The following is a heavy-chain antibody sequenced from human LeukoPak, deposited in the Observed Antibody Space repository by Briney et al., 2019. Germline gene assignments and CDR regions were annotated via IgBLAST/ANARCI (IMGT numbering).Heavy chain of an antibody. CDR3: AKDRRVTPGGVFDY. D-gene: IGHD4-23*01. J-gene: IGHJ4*02. CDR1: GSTFSSYA. V-gene: IGHV3-23*01. CDR2: ISGSGGST. Sequence: GGSLRLSCAASGSTFSSYAMSWLRKAPGKRLEWVSAISGSGGSTYYADSVKGRFTISRDNSKTTLYLQMNSMRAENTAVYYCAKDRRVTPGGVFDYWGQGTLVTDSS.